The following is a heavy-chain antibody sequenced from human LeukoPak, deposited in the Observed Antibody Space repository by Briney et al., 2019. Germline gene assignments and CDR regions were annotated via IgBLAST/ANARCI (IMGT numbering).Heavy chain of an antibody. CDR2: INHSGST. CDR1: GGSFSGYY. CDR3: ARAFYSNSWYHKEDFFDY. J-gene: IGHJ4*02. D-gene: IGHD6-13*01. Sequence: SETLSLTCAVYGGSFSGYYWSWVRQPPGKRLEWIGEINHSGSTNYNPSLKSRVTISVDTSKNQFSLKLSSVTAADTAVYYCARAFYSNSWYHKEDFFDYWGQGTPVTVSS. V-gene: IGHV4-34*01.